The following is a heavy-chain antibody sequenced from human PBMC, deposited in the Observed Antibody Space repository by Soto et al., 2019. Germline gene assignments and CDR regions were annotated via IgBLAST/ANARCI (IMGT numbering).Heavy chain of an antibody. D-gene: IGHD5-18*01. Sequence: SETLSLTXTVSGGSISSGDYYWSWIRQPPGKGLEWIGYIYYSGSTYYNPSLKSRVTISVDTSKNQFSLKLSSVTAADTAVYYCAREGAMVMDAGYYYGMDVWGQGTTVTVSS. J-gene: IGHJ6*02. CDR1: GGSISSGDYY. CDR2: IYYSGST. CDR3: AREGAMVMDAGYYYGMDV. V-gene: IGHV4-30-4*01.